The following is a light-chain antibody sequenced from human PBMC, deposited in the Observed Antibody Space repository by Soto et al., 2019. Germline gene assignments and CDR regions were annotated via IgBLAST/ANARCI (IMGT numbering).Light chain of an antibody. CDR3: CSYTTRYLYV. V-gene: IGLV2-14*03. CDR1: SFDVGAYNY. J-gene: IGLJ1*01. Sequence: QSALTQPASVSGSPGQSIAISCTGTSFDVGAYNYVSWYQQHPGKVPKLIIYDVSSRPSGVSSRFSGSKSGNTASLTISGLQSEDEADYYCCSYTTRYLYVLGSGTKLTVL. CDR2: DVS.